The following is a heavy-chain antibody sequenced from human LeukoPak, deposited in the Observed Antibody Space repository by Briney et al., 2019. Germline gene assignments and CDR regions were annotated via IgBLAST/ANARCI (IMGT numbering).Heavy chain of an antibody. CDR2: ISSSSSYI. D-gene: IGHD2-2*01. J-gene: IGHJ6*02. CDR3: ARVSCSSTSSYPPRDYYYGMDV. Sequence: GGSLRLSCAASGFTFSSYSMNWVRQAPGKGLEWVSAISSSSSYIYYADSVKGRFTISRDNAKNSLYLQMNSLRAEDTAVYYCARVSCSSTSSYPPRDYYYGMDVWGQGTTVTVSS. CDR1: GFTFSSYS. V-gene: IGHV3-21*01.